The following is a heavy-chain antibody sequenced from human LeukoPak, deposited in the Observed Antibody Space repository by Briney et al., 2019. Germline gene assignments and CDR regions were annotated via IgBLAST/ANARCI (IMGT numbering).Heavy chain of an antibody. CDR1: GFTFDDYA. V-gene: IGHV3-9*01. CDR3: ASASSHRIAAGGDY. Sequence: GGSLRLSCAASGFTFDDYAMHWVRQAPGKGLEWVSGISWNSGSIGYADSVKGRFTISRDNAKNSLYLQMNSLRAEDTAVYYCASASSHRIAAGGDYWGQGTLVTVSS. CDR2: ISWNSGSI. J-gene: IGHJ4*02. D-gene: IGHD6-13*01.